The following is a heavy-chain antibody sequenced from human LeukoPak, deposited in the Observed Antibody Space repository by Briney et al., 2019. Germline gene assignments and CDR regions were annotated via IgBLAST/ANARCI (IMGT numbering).Heavy chain of an antibody. D-gene: IGHD1-14*01. CDR3: TRDRSRAEDD. V-gene: IGHV3-7*01. J-gene: IGHJ4*02. CDR2: INQGGSDK. CDR1: GFTFSGHW. Sequence: GGSLRLSFAASGFTFSGHWMSWVRQAPGKRLEWVANINQGGSDKYYVDSVKGRFTISRDNANNLLYLQMNSLRGEDTAVYYCTRDRSRAEDDWGQGTLVTVSS.